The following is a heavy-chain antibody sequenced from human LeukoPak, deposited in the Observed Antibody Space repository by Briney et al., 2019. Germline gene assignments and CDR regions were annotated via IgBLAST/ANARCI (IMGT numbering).Heavy chain of an antibody. CDR2: IYSGANT. CDR3: ARVPYYDLWSGPGYFDY. V-gene: IGHV3-66*01. J-gene: IGHJ4*02. D-gene: IGHD3-3*01. CDR1: GFTVSDNY. Sequence: GGSLRLSRAASGFTVSDNYMTWVRQAPGKGLEWVSVIYSGANTYYTDSVKGRFTISRDNFENTLYLQMNSLRAEDTAVYYCARVPYYDLWSGPGYFDYWGQGTLVTVSA.